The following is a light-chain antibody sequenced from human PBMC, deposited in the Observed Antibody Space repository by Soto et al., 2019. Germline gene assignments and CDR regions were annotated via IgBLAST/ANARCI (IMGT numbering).Light chain of an antibody. CDR1: TGAVTSGHY. CDR2: DTS. Sequence: QAVVTQEPSLTVSPGGTVTLTCGSSTGAVTSGHYPYWFQQKPGQAPRTLIYDTSNKHSWTPARFSGSLLGGKAALTLSGAQPEDEAEYYFLLSCSGARMVFGGGTKLTVL. J-gene: IGLJ3*02. V-gene: IGLV7-46*01. CDR3: LLSCSGARMV.